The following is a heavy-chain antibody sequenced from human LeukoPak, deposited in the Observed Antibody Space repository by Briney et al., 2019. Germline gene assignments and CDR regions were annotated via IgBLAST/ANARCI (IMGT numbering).Heavy chain of an antibody. CDR3: AREVYDSSKRENYFDY. Sequence: SETLSLTCTVSGGSISSSSYYWGWIRQPPGKGLEWIGSISYSGSSYYNPSLKSPVIISVDTSKNQFSLRLSSVTAADTALYYCAREVYDSSKRENYFDYWGQGTLVTVSS. V-gene: IGHV4-39*07. CDR1: GGSISSSSYY. D-gene: IGHD3-22*01. CDR2: ISYSGSS. J-gene: IGHJ4*02.